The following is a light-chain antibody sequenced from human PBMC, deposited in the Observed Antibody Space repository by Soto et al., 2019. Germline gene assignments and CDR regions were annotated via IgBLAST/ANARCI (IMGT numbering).Light chain of an antibody. Sequence: ALTQPASVSGSPGQSITISCTGTSSDVGGYNYVSWYQHHPGKAPKLMIFDVSNRPSGVSNRFSGSKSGNTASLTISGLQPEDEADYYCSSYTTSNTRQIVFGTGSKVTVL. CDR1: SSDVGGYNY. J-gene: IGLJ1*01. CDR3: SSYTTSNTRQIV. CDR2: DVS. V-gene: IGLV2-14*03.